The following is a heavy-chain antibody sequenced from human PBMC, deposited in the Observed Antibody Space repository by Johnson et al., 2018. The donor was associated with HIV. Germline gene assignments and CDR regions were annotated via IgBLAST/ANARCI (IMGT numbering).Heavy chain of an antibody. Sequence: VQLVESGGGLVQPGGSLRLSCAASGFTFSSYWMSWVRQAPGKGLEWVANIKQDGSEKYYVDSVKGRFTISRDNAKNSLYLQMNSLRAEDTAVDYCAREGVPAAFDIWGQGTMVTVSS. CDR1: GFTFSSYW. CDR2: IKQDGSEK. CDR3: AREGVPAAFDI. V-gene: IGHV3-7*05. J-gene: IGHJ3*02. D-gene: IGHD3-10*01.